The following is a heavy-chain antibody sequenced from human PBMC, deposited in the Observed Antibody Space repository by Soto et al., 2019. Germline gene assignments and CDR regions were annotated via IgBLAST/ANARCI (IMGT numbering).Heavy chain of an antibody. D-gene: IGHD3-22*01. Sequence: GGSLRLSCAASGFTVSSNYMSWVRQAPGKGLEWVSVIYSGGSTYYADSVKGRFTISRDNSKNTLYLQMNSLRAEDTAVYYCGRGDNYYDSSGYLDAFDIWGQGTMVTVSS. CDR1: GFTVSSNY. CDR2: IYSGGST. V-gene: IGHV3-66*01. J-gene: IGHJ3*02. CDR3: GRGDNYYDSSGYLDAFDI.